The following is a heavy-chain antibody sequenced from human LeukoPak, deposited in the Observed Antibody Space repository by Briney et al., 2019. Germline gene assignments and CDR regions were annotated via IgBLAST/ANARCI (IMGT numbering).Heavy chain of an antibody. V-gene: IGHV1-8*03. CDR1: GYTFTNYG. D-gene: IGHD3-22*01. J-gene: IGHJ6*03. Sequence: ASVKVSCKASGYTFTNYGISWVRQAPGQGLEWMGWISAHNGNTDYAQKFQGRVTITRNTSISTAYMELSSLRSEDTAVYYCARGPPGDSSSPYMDVWGKGTTVTVSS. CDR2: ISAHNGNT. CDR3: ARGPPGDSSSPYMDV.